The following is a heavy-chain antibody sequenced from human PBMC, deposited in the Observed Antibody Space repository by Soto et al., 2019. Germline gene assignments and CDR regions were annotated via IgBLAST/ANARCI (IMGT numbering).Heavy chain of an antibody. CDR2: IYYNGNT. CDR3: TRANWYSEY. CDR1: GGSISNHY. Sequence: QVQLQESGPGLVKPSETLSLTCTVSGGSISNHYWSWIRQPPGKGLEWMGDIYYNGNTNYNPPLKSRVPMSVDTSKNQISLKLSSVTAADTAVYYCTRANWYSEYWGQGTLVTVSS. V-gene: IGHV4-59*11. D-gene: IGHD7-27*01. J-gene: IGHJ4*02.